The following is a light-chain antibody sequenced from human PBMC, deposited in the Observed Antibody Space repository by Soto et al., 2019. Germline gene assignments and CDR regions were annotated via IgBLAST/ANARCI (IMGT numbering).Light chain of an antibody. V-gene: IGKV1-5*01. J-gene: IGKJ3*01. Sequence: DIQMTQSPSTLSASVGDRVTITCRASQSISSWLAWYQQKPGKAPKLLIYDASSLESGVPSRFSGSGYGTEFTLTVRSLQPDDFATYFCQQYNSYPFPFGPGTKVDIQ. CDR3: QQYNSYPFP. CDR2: DAS. CDR1: QSISSW.